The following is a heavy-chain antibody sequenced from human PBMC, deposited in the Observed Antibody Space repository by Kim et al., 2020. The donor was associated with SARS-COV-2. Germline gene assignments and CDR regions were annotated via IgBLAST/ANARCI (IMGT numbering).Heavy chain of an antibody. Sequence: SAQSFHGRISVTRDTSTSTVYMELSSLTSEDTAVYYCVREGISAAKYFDYWGQGTLVTVSS. D-gene: IGHD3-10*01. CDR3: VREGISAAKYFDY. J-gene: IGHJ4*02. V-gene: IGHV1-46*01.